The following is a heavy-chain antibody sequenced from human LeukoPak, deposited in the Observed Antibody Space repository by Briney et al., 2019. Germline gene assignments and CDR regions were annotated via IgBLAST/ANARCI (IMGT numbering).Heavy chain of an antibody. CDR2: LSYDGSDK. CDR3: ARGGSSWDFAFDI. D-gene: IGHD6-13*01. J-gene: IGHJ3*02. CDR1: RFIFSSYA. V-gene: IGHV3-30*04. Sequence: GGSLRLSCAASRFIFSSYAMHWVRQAPGKGLEWVAVLSYDGSDKYYADSVKGRFTISRDNSRNTLYLQMNSLRTEDTAMYYCARGGSSWDFAFDIWGQGTMVTVSS.